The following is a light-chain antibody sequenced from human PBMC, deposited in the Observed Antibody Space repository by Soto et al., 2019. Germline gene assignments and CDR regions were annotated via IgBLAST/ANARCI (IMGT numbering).Light chain of an antibody. J-gene: IGKJ1*01. Sequence: DIQMSQSPSTLSGSVGDRVTITCRASQTISSWLAWYQQKPGKAPKLLIYKAPTLKSGVPSRFSGSGSGTEFTLTISSLQPDDFATYYCQQYHEYWFGQGTKVDTK. V-gene: IGKV1-5*03. CDR2: KAP. CDR1: QTISSW. CDR3: QQYHEYW.